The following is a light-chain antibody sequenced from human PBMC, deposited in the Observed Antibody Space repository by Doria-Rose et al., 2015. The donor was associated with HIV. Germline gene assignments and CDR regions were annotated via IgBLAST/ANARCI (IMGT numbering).Light chain of an antibody. CDR1: QSFSSTY. J-gene: IGKJ1*01. Sequence: TQSPRTLSLSPGERATLSCRASQSFSSTYLAWYQQEPGQAPSLLIYDGSTRATGIPDRLSARGSGTDFTLTINRLEPEDFALYYCHQYGTSWTFGQGTKVEI. CDR2: DGS. V-gene: IGKV3-20*01. CDR3: HQYGTSWT.